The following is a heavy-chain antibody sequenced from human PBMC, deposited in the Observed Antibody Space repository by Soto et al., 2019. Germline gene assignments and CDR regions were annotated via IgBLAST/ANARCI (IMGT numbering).Heavy chain of an antibody. J-gene: IGHJ3*02. Sequence: PGGPLRLSGAASGFTFSSYAMHWVRQAPGRGLEWVAVISYDGSNKYYADSVKGRFTISRDNSKNTLYLQMNSLRAEDTAVYYCARDLTGAAPIWGQGTMVTVSS. CDR2: ISYDGSNK. CDR1: GFTFSSYA. D-gene: IGHD4-17*01. V-gene: IGHV3-30-3*01. CDR3: ARDLTGAAPI.